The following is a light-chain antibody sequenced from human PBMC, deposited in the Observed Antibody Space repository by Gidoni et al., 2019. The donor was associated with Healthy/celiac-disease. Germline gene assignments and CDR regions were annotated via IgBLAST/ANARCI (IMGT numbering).Light chain of an antibody. Sequence: DIQMTQSPSSLSASVGDRVTITCQASQDIINYLNWYQQKPGKVPKLLIYDASNLETGVPSRFSGSGSGTDFTFTISSLQPEDIATYYCQQYDNLRITFGQGTRLEIK. CDR1: QDIINY. CDR3: QQYDNLRIT. V-gene: IGKV1-33*01. CDR2: DAS. J-gene: IGKJ5*01.